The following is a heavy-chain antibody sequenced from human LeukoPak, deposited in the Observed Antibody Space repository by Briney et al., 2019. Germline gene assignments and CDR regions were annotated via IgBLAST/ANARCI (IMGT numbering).Heavy chain of an antibody. Sequence: SETLSLTCTVSGGSISSSSYYWGWIRQPPGKGLEWIGSIYYSGSTYYNLFLKSRVTISVDTSKNQFSLKLSSVTAADTAVYYCARDLRGCSSASCSSYFDYWGQGTLVTVPS. D-gene: IGHD2-2*01. CDR1: GGSISSSSYY. CDR3: ARDLRGCSSASCSSYFDY. J-gene: IGHJ4*02. CDR2: IYYSGST. V-gene: IGHV4-39*07.